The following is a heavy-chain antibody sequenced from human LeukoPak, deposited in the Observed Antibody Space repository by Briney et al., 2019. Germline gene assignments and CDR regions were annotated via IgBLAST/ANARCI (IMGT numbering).Heavy chain of an antibody. V-gene: IGHV3-53*01. CDR2: IYSGGST. D-gene: IGHD4-23*01. Sequence: GGSLRLSCAASGFTVSSNYMSWVRQAPGKGLEWVSGIYSGGSTYYTDSVKGRFTISRDNSKNTLYLQMNSLRAEDTAVYYCARDYGGNVFDYWGQGTLVTVSS. CDR1: GFTVSSNY. J-gene: IGHJ4*02. CDR3: ARDYGGNVFDY.